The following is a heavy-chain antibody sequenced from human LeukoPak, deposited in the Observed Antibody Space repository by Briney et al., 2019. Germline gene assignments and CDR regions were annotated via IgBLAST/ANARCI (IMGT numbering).Heavy chain of an antibody. CDR1: GFTFSSYG. D-gene: IGHD3-22*01. CDR2: IRYDGSNK. J-gene: IGHJ4*02. Sequence: GGSLRLSCAASGFTFSSYGMHWVRQAPGKGLEWVAFIRYDGSNKYYADSVKGRFTISRDNSKNTLYLQMNSLRAEDTAVYYCAKDFFYYYDSSGYYPFDYWGQGILVTVSS. V-gene: IGHV3-30*02. CDR3: AKDFFYYYDSSGYYPFDY.